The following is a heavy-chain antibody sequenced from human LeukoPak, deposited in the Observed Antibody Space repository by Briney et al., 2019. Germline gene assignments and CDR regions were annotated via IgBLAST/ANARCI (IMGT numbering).Heavy chain of an antibody. CDR1: GGSISSSSYY. CDR2: IYYSGRT. CDR3: ARHSGGPNWFDP. V-gene: IGHV4-39*01. D-gene: IGHD6-25*01. J-gene: IGHJ5*02. Sequence: SETLSLTCTVSGGSISSSSYYWGWIRLPPGKGLEWIGSIYYSGRTYYNPSLKSRVTISVDTSKNQFSLKLSSVTAADTAVYYCARHSGGPNWFDPWGQGTLVTVSS.